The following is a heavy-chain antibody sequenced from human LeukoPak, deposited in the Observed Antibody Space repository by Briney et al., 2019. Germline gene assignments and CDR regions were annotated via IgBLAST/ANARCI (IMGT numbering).Heavy chain of an antibody. V-gene: IGHV4-34*01. CDR2: INHSGST. CDR1: GGSFSGYY. Sequence: PSETLSLTCAVYGGSFSGYYWSWIRQPPGKGLEWIGEINHSGSTNYNPSLKSRVTISVDTSKNQFSLKLSSVTAEDTAVYYCARDLSHVRVRGHLWGQGTLVTVSS. D-gene: IGHD3-10*01. J-gene: IGHJ5*02. CDR3: ARDLSHVRVRGHL.